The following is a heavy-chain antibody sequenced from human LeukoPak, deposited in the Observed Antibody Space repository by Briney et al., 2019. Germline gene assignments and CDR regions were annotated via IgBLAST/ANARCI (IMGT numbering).Heavy chain of an antibody. V-gene: IGHV4-38-2*01. J-gene: IGHJ4*02. CDR3: ARVNWNPDY. Sequence: SDTLSLTCAVSGYSISRGYHWGWIRQPPGKGLEWIGSIHHSGSTYYNSSLKSRATLSVDTSKNQFSLKVSSVTAANTAVYYCARVNWNPDYWGQGTMVTVSS. D-gene: IGHD1-1*01. CDR1: GYSISRGYH. CDR2: IHHSGST.